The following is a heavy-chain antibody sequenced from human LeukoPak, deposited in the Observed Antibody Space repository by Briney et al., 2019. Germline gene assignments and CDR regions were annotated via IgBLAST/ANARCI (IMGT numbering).Heavy chain of an antibody. J-gene: IGHJ5*02. Sequence: PGGSLRLSCAAPGFSFRKYWMSWVRQAPGKGLEWVANTQQDGSETYYVDSVKGRFTISRDNAKNSLYLQMNSLRADDTAVYYCATSGGSGWSRDINWFDPWGQGTLVTVSS. CDR2: TQQDGSET. D-gene: IGHD6-19*01. CDR3: ATSGGSGWSRDINWFDP. V-gene: IGHV3-7*01. CDR1: GFSFRKYW.